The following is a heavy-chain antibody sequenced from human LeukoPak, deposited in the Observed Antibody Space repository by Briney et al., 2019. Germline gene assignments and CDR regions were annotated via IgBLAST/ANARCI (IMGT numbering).Heavy chain of an antibody. D-gene: IGHD2-2*01. Sequence: SQTLSLTCVISGDSVSSNSATWNWIRQSPSRGLEWLGRTYYRSTWYNDYAVSVRGRITVNPDTSKNQFSLHLNSVTPEDTAVYYCARRLTQYDCFDPWGQGILVTVSS. CDR3: ARRLTQYDCFDP. V-gene: IGHV6-1*01. J-gene: IGHJ5*02. CDR2: TYYRSTWYN. CDR1: GDSVSSNSAT.